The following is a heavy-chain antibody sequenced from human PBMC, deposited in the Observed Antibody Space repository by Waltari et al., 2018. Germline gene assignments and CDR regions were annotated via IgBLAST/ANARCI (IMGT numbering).Heavy chain of an antibody. D-gene: IGHD3-10*01. CDR2: INHSGST. CDR3: ARGGTMVRGVIRGPYYFDY. J-gene: IGHJ4*02. CDR1: GGSFSGYY. V-gene: IGHV4-34*01. Sequence: QVQLQQWGAGLLKPSETLSLTCAVYGGSFSGYYWSWIRQPPGKGLEWIGEINHSGSTNYNPSLKSRVTISVDTSKNQVSLKRSSVTAADTAVYYCARGGTMVRGVIRGPYYFDYWGQGTLVTVSS.